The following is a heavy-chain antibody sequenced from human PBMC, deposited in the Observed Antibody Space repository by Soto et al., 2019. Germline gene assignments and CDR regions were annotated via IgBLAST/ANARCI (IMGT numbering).Heavy chain of an antibody. J-gene: IGHJ4*02. V-gene: IGHV1-46*01. CDR3: ARGLLGFGSPYYFDY. Sequence: QVQLVQSGAEVKKPGASVKVSCKASGYIFTRYYMHWVRQAPGQGLEWMGIINPSGGSTSYTQKFQGRDTMTRDTSTSTVYMDLSSLRSEDTAVYYCARGLLGFGSPYYFDYWGQGTLVTVSS. CDR2: INPSGGST. CDR1: GYIFTRYY. D-gene: IGHD2-15*01.